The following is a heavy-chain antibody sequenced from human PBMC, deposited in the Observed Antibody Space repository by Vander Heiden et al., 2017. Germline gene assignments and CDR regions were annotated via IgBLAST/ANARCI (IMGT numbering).Heavy chain of an antibody. CDR1: GFTFSNYA. V-gene: IGHV3-23*01. CDR3: TLYSSPRFDP. Sequence: EVQLLESGGGLVQPGGSLRLSCAASGFTFSNYAMSWVRQAPGKGPEWGSAISRSDVSTYDADSVKGRFTISRDNSKNTLYLEMKSLRAEDTAVYYGTLYSSPRFDPWGQGTMVTVSS. J-gene: IGHJ5*02. CDR2: ISRSDVST. D-gene: IGHD6-13*01.